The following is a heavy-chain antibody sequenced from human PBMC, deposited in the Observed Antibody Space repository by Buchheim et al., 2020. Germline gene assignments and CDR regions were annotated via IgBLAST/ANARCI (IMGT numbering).Heavy chain of an antibody. CDR2: IYYSGST. Sequence: QVQLQESGPGLVKPSETLSLTCTVSGGSISSYYWSWLRPPPGKGLEWIGYIYYSGSTNYNPSLKSRVTISVDTSKNQFSLKLSSVTAADTAVYYCARDSRYYDILTGYYKRYYFDYWGQGTL. D-gene: IGHD3-9*01. CDR3: ARDSRYYDILTGYYKRYYFDY. CDR1: GGSISSYY. J-gene: IGHJ4*02. V-gene: IGHV4-59*01.